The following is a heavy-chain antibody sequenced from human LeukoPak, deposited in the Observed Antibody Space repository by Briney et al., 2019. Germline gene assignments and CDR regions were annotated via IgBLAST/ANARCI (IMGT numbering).Heavy chain of an antibody. CDR1: GYTFTSYG. J-gene: IGHJ5*02. V-gene: IGHV1-18*01. Sequence: ASVKVSCKASGYTFTSYGISWVRQAPGQGLEWMGWISAYNGNTNYAQKLQGRVTMTTDTSTSTAYMELRSLRSDDTAVYYCARDLSCSGGSCYGWFDPWGQGTLVVVSS. CDR3: ARDLSCSGGSCYGWFDP. D-gene: IGHD2-15*01. CDR2: ISAYNGNT.